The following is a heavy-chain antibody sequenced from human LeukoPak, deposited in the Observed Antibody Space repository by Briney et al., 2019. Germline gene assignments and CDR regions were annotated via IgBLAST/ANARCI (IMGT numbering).Heavy chain of an antibody. CDR3: ARQSRGRAAAGTSDY. V-gene: IGHV5-51*01. D-gene: IGHD6-25*01. CDR1: GYSFTSYW. CDR2: IYPGDSDT. Sequence: GESLKISCKGSGYSFTSYWIGWVRQMPGKGLEWMGTIYPGDSDTSYSPSFQGQVTISADKSISTAFLQWSSLKVSDTAMYYCARQSRGRAAAGTSDYWGQGTLVTVSS. J-gene: IGHJ4*02.